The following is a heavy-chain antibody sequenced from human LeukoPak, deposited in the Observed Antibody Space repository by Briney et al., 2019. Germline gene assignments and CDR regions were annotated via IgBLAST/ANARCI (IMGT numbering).Heavy chain of an antibody. CDR2: IKQDGSEK. V-gene: IGHV3-7*01. J-gene: IGHJ4*02. CDR3: ARVVKSVAGIGGDYFDY. Sequence: GGSLRLSRAASGFTFSSYWMSWVRQAPGKGLEWVANIKQDGSEKYYVDSVKGRFTISRDNAKNSLYLQMNSLRAEDTAVYYCARVVKSVAGIGGDYFDYWGQGTLVTVSS. D-gene: IGHD6-19*01. CDR1: GFTFSSYW.